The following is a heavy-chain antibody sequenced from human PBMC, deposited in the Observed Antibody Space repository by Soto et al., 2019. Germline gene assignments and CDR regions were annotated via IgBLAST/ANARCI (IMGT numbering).Heavy chain of an antibody. Sequence: PGGSLRLSCAASGFTFSSYSMNWVRQAPGKGLEWVSSISGSSSYIYYADSVKGRFTISRDNAKNSLYLQMNSLRAEDTAVYYCARDWGSGWHYGMDVWGQGTTVTVSS. D-gene: IGHD6-19*01. J-gene: IGHJ6*02. CDR1: GFTFSSYS. V-gene: IGHV3-21*01. CDR2: ISGSSSYI. CDR3: ARDWGSGWHYGMDV.